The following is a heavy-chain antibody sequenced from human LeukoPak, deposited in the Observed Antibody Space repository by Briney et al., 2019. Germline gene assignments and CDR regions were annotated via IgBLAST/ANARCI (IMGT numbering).Heavy chain of an antibody. Sequence: GGSLRLSCAASGFTFSSYAMSWVRQAPGKGLEWVSAISGSGGSTYYADSVKGRFTISRDNSKNTLYLQMNSLRAEDTAVYYCAGYDILTGSPDAFDIWGQGTMVTVSS. CDR2: ISGSGGST. CDR3: AGYDILTGSPDAFDI. V-gene: IGHV3-23*01. D-gene: IGHD3-9*01. J-gene: IGHJ3*02. CDR1: GFTFSSYA.